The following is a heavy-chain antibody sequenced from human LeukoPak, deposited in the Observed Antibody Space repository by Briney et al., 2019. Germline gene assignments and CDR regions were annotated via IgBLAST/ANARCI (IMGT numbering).Heavy chain of an antibody. CDR2: ISAYNGNT. D-gene: IGHD6-13*01. CDR3: ARVMAAAGTSHAFDI. J-gene: IGHJ3*02. Sequence: ASVKVSCKASGYTFTSYGISWVRQAPGHGLEGMGWISAYNGNTNYAQKLQGRVTMTTDTSTSTAYMELRSLRSDDTAVYYCARVMAAAGTSHAFDIWGQGTMVTVSS. V-gene: IGHV1-18*01. CDR1: GYTFTSYG.